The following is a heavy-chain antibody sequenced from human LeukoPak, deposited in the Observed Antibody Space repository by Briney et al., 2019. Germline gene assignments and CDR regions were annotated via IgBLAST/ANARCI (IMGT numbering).Heavy chain of an antibody. V-gene: IGHV1-2*02. Sequence: GASVKVSCKASGYTFTGYYMHWVRQAPGQGLEWMGWINPNSGGTNYAQKFQGRVTMTRDTSISTAYMELSRLRSDDTAMYYCARDRIRITMVRGVIITAGLGYWGQGTLVTVSS. D-gene: IGHD3-10*01. CDR2: INPNSGGT. CDR1: GYTFTGYY. CDR3: ARDRIRITMVRGVIITAGLGY. J-gene: IGHJ4*02.